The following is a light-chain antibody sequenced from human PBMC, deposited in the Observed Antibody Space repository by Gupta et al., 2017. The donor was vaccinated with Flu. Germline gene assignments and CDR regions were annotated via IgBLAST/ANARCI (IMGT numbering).Light chain of an antibody. CDR2: DAA. V-gene: IGKV3-11*01. Sequence: IEFPPSPSTLSLSPGERATLSCRASQSVSSYLAWYQQKPGQAPRLLIYDAANRATGIPARCSGSGSGTDFTLTISSLEPEDFAVYYCQQRSNWPTWTFGHGTKVDIK. CDR3: QQRSNWPTWT. J-gene: IGKJ1*01. CDR1: QSVSSY.